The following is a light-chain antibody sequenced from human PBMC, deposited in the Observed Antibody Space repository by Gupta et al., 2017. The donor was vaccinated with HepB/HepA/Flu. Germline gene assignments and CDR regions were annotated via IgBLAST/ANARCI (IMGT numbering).Light chain of an antibody. CDR2: LGS. J-gene: IGKJ3*01. CDR1: QSFLHSYGYTY. Sequence: SQSPLALPVTPGEPASSSCWSCQSFLHSYGYTYVEWYLQRPGQSPQLLIYLGSNRASGVPDRFSGRGSGADFTLKISRVEAEDVGVYYCMQALQSPITFGPGTKVDI. CDR3: MQALQSPIT. V-gene: IGKV2-28*01.